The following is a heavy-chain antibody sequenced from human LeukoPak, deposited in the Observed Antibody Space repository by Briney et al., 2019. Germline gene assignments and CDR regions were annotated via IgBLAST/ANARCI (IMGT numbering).Heavy chain of an antibody. CDR1: GYTLTGYY. Sequence: ASVKVSCKASGYTLTGYYMHWVRQAPGQGLEWMGRINLNSGGTNYAQKFQGRVTMTRDTSISTAYMELSRLRSDDTAVYYCARPGYSSGSFDYWGQGTLVTVSS. CDR2: INLNSGGT. D-gene: IGHD6-19*01. J-gene: IGHJ4*02. V-gene: IGHV1-2*06. CDR3: ARPGYSSGSFDY.